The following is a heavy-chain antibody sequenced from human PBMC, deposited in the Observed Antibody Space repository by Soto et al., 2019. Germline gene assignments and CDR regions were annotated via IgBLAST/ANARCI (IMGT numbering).Heavy chain of an antibody. V-gene: IGHV3-30-3*01. CDR2: ISYDGSNK. CDR1: GFTFSSYA. J-gene: IGHJ6*02. D-gene: IGHD3-10*01. Sequence: GGSLRLSCAASGFTFSSYAMHWVRQAPGKGLEWVAVISYDGSNKYYADSVKGRFTISRDNSKNTLYLQMNSLRAEDTAVYYCARDRGLLWFGELFGGMDVWGQGTTVTVSS. CDR3: ARDRGLLWFGELFGGMDV.